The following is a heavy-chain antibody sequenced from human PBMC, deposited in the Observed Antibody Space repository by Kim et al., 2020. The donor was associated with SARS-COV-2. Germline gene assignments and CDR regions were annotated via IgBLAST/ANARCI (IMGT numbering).Heavy chain of an antibody. Sequence: ISGSTIYYADSVKGRFTISRDNAKNSLYLQMNSLRAEDTAVYYCAREWVYWGQGTLVTVSS. V-gene: IGHV3-11*04. D-gene: IGHD1-26*01. CDR2: ISGSTI. CDR3: AREWVY. J-gene: IGHJ4*02.